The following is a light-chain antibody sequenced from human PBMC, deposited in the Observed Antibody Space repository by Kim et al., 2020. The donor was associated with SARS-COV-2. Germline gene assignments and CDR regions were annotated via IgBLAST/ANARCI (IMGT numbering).Light chain of an antibody. V-gene: IGKV3-15*01. Sequence: EIVMTQSPATLSVSPGERATLSCRASQSVSSNLAWYQQKPGQAPRLLIYGASTRATGIPARFSGSGSGTEFTLTISSLQSEDFAVYYCQQDNNWHPVYTFGQGTKLEI. CDR1: QSVSSN. CDR3: QQDNNWHPVYT. J-gene: IGKJ2*01. CDR2: GAS.